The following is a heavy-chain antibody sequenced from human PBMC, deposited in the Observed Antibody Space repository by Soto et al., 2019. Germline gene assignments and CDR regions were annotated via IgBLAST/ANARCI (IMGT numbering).Heavy chain of an antibody. CDR2: ISYDGSNK. Sequence: PGGSLRLSCAASGFTFSSYGMHWVRQAPGKGLEWVAVISYDGSNKYYADSVKGRFTISRDNSKNTLYLQMNSPRAEDTAVYYCAKATPHIQLWDYYGMDVWGQGTTVTVSS. J-gene: IGHJ6*02. V-gene: IGHV3-30*18. CDR1: GFTFSSYG. CDR3: AKATPHIQLWDYYGMDV. D-gene: IGHD5-18*01.